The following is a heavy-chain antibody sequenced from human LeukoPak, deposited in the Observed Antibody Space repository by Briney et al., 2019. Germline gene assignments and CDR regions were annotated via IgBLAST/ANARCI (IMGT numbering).Heavy chain of an antibody. J-gene: IGHJ4*02. D-gene: IGHD1-26*01. Sequence: PGGSLRLSCAASGFTFSNYAMSWVRQAPGKGLEWVSAINDSGGSTYYADSVKGRFTISRDNSKNTLYLQMNSLRAEDTAVYYCAKARSYSGSYYVDYWGQGTLVTVSS. CDR3: AKARSYSGSYYVDY. CDR1: GFTFSNYA. CDR2: INDSGGST. V-gene: IGHV3-23*01.